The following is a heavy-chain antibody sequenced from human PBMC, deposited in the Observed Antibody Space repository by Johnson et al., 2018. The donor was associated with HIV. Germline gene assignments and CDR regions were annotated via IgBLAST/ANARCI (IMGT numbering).Heavy chain of an antibody. CDR3: AKDLGVVVPAAPGDAFDI. CDR1: GFTFDTYG. J-gene: IGHJ3*02. CDR2: ITFNGGGT. D-gene: IGHD2-2*01. Sequence: EVQLVESGGGVVQPGGSLRLSCAASGFTFDTYGMTWVRQSPGKGLEWVSVITFNGGGTGYADFVKGRFTISRDNAKNSLYLQMNSLRAEDTAVYYCAKDLGVVVPAAPGDAFDIWGQGTMVTVSS. V-gene: IGHV3-20*04.